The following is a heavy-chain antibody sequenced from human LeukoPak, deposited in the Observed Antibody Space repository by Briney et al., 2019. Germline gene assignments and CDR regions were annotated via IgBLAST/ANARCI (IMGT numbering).Heavy chain of an antibody. J-gene: IGHJ6*03. CDR2: MNPNSGNT. Sequence: VASVKVSCKASGYTFTSYDINWVRQATGQGLEWMGWMNPNSGNTGYAQKFQGRVTITRNTSKSTAYMELSSLRSDDTAVYYCARGPLRGVILGYYMDVWGKGTTVTVSS. CDR1: GYTFTSYD. CDR3: ARGPLRGVILGYYMDV. V-gene: IGHV1-8*03. D-gene: IGHD3-10*01.